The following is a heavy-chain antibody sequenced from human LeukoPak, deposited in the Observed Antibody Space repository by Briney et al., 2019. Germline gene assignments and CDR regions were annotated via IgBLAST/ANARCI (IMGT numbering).Heavy chain of an antibody. V-gene: IGHV4-34*01. Sequence: PSGTLSLTCAVYGGSFSGYYWSWIRQPPGKGLEWIGEINHSGSTNYNPSLKSRVTISVDTSKNQFSLKLSSVTAADTAVYYCARAMVYAQYYYYGMDVWGQGTTVTVSS. CDR1: GGSFSGYY. CDR2: INHSGST. J-gene: IGHJ6*02. D-gene: IGHD2-8*01. CDR3: ARAMVYAQYYYYGMDV.